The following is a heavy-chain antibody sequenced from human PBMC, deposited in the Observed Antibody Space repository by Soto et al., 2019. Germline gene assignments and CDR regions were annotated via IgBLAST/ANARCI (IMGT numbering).Heavy chain of an antibody. Sequence: GGSLRLSCAASGFDASVNFMTWVRQAPGKGLEWVSAINNAYSTFYADSVKGRFTISRDNSKNTVYLQVSSLRVEDTAMYYCVRDNYYYGMDVWGQGTAVTVSS. CDR1: GFDASVNF. J-gene: IGHJ6*02. CDR2: INNAYST. CDR3: VRDNYYYGMDV. V-gene: IGHV3-66*01.